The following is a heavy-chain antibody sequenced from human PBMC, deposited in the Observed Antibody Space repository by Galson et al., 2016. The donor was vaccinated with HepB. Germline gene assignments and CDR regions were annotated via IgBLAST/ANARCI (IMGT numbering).Heavy chain of an antibody. CDR3: ASEFPTYDILTLGY. V-gene: IGHV3-53*01. D-gene: IGHD3-9*01. CDR2: IYSGDGT. J-gene: IGHJ4*02. CDR1: GFVVSSTY. Sequence: SLRLSCAASGFVVSSTYMSWVRQAPGEGLEWVSAIYSGDGTDYADSVKGRFTISRDNSENTLCLQMLSLRAEDTAVYYCASEFPTYDILTLGYWGQGTLVTVSS.